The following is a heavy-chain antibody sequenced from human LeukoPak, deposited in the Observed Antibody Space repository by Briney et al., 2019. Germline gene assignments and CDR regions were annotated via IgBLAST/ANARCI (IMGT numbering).Heavy chain of an antibody. D-gene: IGHD3-22*01. Sequence: GGSLRLSCAASGFTFSTYWMHWVRQAPGKGLVWVSRISSDGSITGYADSVKGRFTISRDNAKNTLYLQMNSLRAEDTAVYYCARVRTDSSGYYYEGFDYWGQGTLVTVSS. J-gene: IGHJ4*02. V-gene: IGHV3-74*01. CDR3: ARVRTDSSGYYYEGFDY. CDR2: ISSDGSIT. CDR1: GFTFSTYW.